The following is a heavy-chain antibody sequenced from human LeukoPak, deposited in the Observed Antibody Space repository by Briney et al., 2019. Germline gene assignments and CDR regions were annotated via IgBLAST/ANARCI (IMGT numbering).Heavy chain of an antibody. CDR2: IYSGGST. J-gene: IGHJ6*03. CDR3: ARDLADYDILTGYQYYYYMDV. D-gene: IGHD3-9*01. Sequence: PGGSLRLSCAASGFTVSSNYMSWVRPAPGKGLEWVSVIYSGGSTYYADSVKGRFAISRDNSKNTLYLQMNSLRAEDTAVYYCARDLADYDILTGYQYYYYMDVWGKGTTVTVSS. V-gene: IGHV3-53*01. CDR1: GFTVSSNY.